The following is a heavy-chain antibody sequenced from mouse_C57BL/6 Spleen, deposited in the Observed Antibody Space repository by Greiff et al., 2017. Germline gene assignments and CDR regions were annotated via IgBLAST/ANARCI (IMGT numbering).Heavy chain of an antibody. D-gene: IGHD1-1*01. CDR1: GFTFSSYG. CDR3: ARHSAGSSFLTDFDY. V-gene: IGHV5-6*02. Sequence: DVKLQESGGDLVKPGGSLKLSCAASGFTFSSYGMSWVRQTPDKRLAWVATISSGGSYTYYPDSVKGRFTISRDNAKNTLYLQMSSLKSEDTAMYYCARHSAGSSFLTDFDYWGQGTTLTVSS. J-gene: IGHJ2*01. CDR2: ISSGGSYT.